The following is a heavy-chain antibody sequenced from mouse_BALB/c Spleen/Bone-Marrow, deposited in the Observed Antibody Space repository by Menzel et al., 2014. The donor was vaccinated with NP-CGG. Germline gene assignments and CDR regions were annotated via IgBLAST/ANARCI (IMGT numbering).Heavy chain of an antibody. CDR1: GYTFTSYY. CDR3: TREGDFPFAY. CDR2: INPSNGGT. Sequence: QVQLQQSGAELVKPGASVKLSCKASGYTFTSYYMYWVKQRPGQGLEWIGEINPSNGGTNFNEKFKSKATLTVDKSSSTAHMQLRSVSYEDSVGYYCTREGDFPFAYWGQGTLVTVSA. V-gene: IGHV1S81*02. J-gene: IGHJ3*01. D-gene: IGHD2-13*01.